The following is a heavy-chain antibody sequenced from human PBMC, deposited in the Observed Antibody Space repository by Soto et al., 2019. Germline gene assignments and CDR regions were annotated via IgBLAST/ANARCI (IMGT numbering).Heavy chain of an antibody. CDR2: IYPGDSDT. V-gene: IGHV5-51*01. CDR1: GYSFTSYW. CDR3: ARLLGSYSSAYLSHFDY. J-gene: IGHJ4*02. D-gene: IGHD3-22*01. Sequence: GESLKISCKGSGYSFTSYWIGWVRQMPGKGLEWMGIIYPGDSDTRYSPSFQGHVTISADTSMSTTYLQWSSLKASDTAMYYCARLLGSYSSAYLSHFDYWGQGTLVTVCS.